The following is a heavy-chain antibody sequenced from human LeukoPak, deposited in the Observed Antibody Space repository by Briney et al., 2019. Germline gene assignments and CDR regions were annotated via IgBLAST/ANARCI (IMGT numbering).Heavy chain of an antibody. CDR2: IIPIFGIA. J-gene: IGHJ4*02. CDR3: ASVPRGGDYVG. Sequence: SVKVSCKASGYTFTSYGISWVRQAPGQGLEWMGRIIPIFGIANYAQKFQGRVTITADKSTSTAYMELSSLRSEDTAVYYCASVPRGGDYVGWGQGTLVTVSS. D-gene: IGHD4-17*01. V-gene: IGHV1-69*04. CDR1: GYTFTSYG.